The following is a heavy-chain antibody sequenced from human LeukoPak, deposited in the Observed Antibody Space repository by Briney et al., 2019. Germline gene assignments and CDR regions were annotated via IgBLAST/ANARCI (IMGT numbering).Heavy chain of an antibody. CDR2: IVERGST. CDR1: GGSMSTYY. J-gene: IGHJ4*02. Sequence: SETLSLTCTVSGGSMSTYYWSWIRQPPEKGLEWIAYIVERGSTSYNPSLRSRATISLDTSKNQFSLKLNSVTAADTAAYFCVSQVEGSSVTYWGQGTLVTVSS. V-gene: IGHV4-59*01. D-gene: IGHD6-13*01. CDR3: VSQVEGSSVTY.